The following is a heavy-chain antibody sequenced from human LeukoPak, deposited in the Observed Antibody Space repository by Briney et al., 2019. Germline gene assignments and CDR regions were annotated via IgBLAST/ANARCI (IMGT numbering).Heavy chain of an antibody. V-gene: IGHV3-23*01. J-gene: IGHJ6*03. CDR1: GFTVSSNY. CDR3: AKLESRIAAPRIGYYYYMDV. Sequence: PGGSLRLSCAASGFTVSSNYMSWVRQAPGKGLEWVSAISGSGGSTYYADSVKGRFTISRDNSKNTLYLQMNSLRAEDTAVYYCAKLESRIAAPRIGYYYYMDVWGKGTTVTVSS. CDR2: ISGSGGST. D-gene: IGHD6-6*01.